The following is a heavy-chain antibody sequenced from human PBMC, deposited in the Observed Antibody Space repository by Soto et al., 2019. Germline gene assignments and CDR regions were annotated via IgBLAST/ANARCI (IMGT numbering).Heavy chain of an antibody. CDR3: PHAPMVTTIAY. CDR1: GFSLSTSGVG. V-gene: IGHV2-5*02. CDR2: IYWDDDK. J-gene: IGHJ4*02. Sequence: QITLKESGPTLVKPTQTLTLTCTFSGFSLSTSGVGVGWIRQPPGKALEWLALIYWDDDKRYSPSLKSRLTITKDISKSQVRPKMTNIDPLATATSSCPHAPMVTTIAYWGQGTPVTVS. D-gene: IGHD5-18*01.